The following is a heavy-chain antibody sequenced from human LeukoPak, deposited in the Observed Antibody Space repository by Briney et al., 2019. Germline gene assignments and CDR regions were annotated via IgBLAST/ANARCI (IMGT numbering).Heavy chain of an antibody. CDR2: INPRIGSI. J-gene: IGHJ4*02. Sequence: ASVKVSCKASGYTLTTHYIHWVRQAPGQGLEWMGMINPRIGSISYAQRFQGRVSMTWDTSTSTVYVELSSLRSEDTAIYYCARDLSRDGYQEYYFDYWGQGTLVTVSS. V-gene: IGHV1-46*03. CDR1: GYTLTTHY. D-gene: IGHD5-24*01. CDR3: ARDLSRDGYQEYYFDY.